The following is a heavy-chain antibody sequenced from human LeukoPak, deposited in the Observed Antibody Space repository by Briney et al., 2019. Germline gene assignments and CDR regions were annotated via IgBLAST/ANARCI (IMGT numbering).Heavy chain of an antibody. Sequence: GESLKISCQGSGYSFTSYWIGWVRQMPGKGLEWMGIIYPGDSDTRYSPSFQGQVTISADKSISTAYLQWSSLKASDTAMYYCARPTYVSGSSYYYMDVWGKGTTVTVSS. CDR3: ARPTYVSGSSYYYMDV. CDR2: IYPGDSDT. V-gene: IGHV5-51*01. CDR1: GYSFTSYW. D-gene: IGHD6-25*01. J-gene: IGHJ6*03.